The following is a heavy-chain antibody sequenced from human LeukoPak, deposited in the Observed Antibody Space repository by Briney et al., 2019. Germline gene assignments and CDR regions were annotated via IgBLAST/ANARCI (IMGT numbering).Heavy chain of an antibody. CDR2: VNPNRGGT. CDR3: ARDWAHTIFGVVITPPFDP. CDR1: GYTFTGYY. V-gene: IGHV1-2*06. Sequence: GASGKVSCKASGYTFTGYYIHGVRPATGQGLEWMGRVNPNRGGTNYTQKFPGRVTMTRDTSISTAYIELSRLRSDDTAVYHCARDWAHTIFGVVITPPFDPWGQGTLVTVSS. J-gene: IGHJ5*02. D-gene: IGHD3-3*01.